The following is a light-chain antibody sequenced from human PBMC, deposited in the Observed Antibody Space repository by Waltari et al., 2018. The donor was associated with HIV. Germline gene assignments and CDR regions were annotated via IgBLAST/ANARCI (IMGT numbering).Light chain of an antibody. CDR3: CSYAGSSYI. CDR2: EVS. V-gene: IGLV2-23*02. Sequence: QSALTQPASVSGSPGQSITISCTGTSSDVGRYNLVSWYQQHPGKAPKLMIDEVSKRPSGVSDRFSGSKSGNTASLTISGLQAEDEADYYCCSYAGSSYIFGTGTKVTVL. J-gene: IGLJ1*01. CDR1: SSDVGRYNL.